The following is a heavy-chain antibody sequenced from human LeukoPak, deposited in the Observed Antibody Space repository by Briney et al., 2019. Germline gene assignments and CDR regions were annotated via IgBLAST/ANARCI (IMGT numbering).Heavy chain of an antibody. CDR3: ARTKKASDPFDY. V-gene: IGHV5-51*01. J-gene: IGHJ4*02. CDR2: IYPGDSDT. Sequence: GESLKISCKGSGYSFTSYWICWVRQMPEKGLEWMGIIYPGDSDTRYSPSFQGQVTISADKSISTAYLQWSSLNASDTAMYYCARTKKASDPFDYWGQGTLVTVSS. D-gene: IGHD2-2*01. CDR1: GYSFTSYW.